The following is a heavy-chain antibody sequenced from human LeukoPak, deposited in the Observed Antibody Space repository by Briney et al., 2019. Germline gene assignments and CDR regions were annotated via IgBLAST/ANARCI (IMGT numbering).Heavy chain of an antibody. D-gene: IGHD4-23*01. CDR1: GGSISSSSYY. V-gene: IGHV4-39*02. CDR3: ARRRGTVLTPFNCFDP. CDR2: IYYSGST. Sequence: PSETLSLTCTVSGGSISSSSYYWGWIRQPPGKGLEWIGSIYYSGSTYYNPSLKSRVTISVDTSKNHFSLKLSSLTAADTAVYYCARRRGTVLTPFNCFDPWGQGTLVTVSS. J-gene: IGHJ5*02.